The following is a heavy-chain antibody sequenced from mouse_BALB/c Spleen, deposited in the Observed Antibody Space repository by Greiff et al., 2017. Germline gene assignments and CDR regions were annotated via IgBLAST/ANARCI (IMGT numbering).Heavy chain of an antibody. J-gene: IGHJ1*01. D-gene: IGHD2-14*01. V-gene: IGHV1-7*01. Sequence: VQLQQSGAELAKPGASVKMSCKASGYTFTSYWMHWVKQRPGQGLEWIGYINPSTGYTEYNQKFKDKATLTADKSSSTAYMQLSSLTSEDSAVYDCARDRYRYFDVWGAGTTVTVSS. CDR1: GYTFTSYW. CDR3: ARDRYRYFDV. CDR2: INPSTGYT.